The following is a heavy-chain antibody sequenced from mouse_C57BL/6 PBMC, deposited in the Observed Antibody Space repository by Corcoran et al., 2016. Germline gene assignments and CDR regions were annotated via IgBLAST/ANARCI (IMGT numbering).Heavy chain of an antibody. CDR1: GYSITSGYY. Sequence: DVQLQESGPGLVKPSQSLSLTCSVTGYSITSGYYWNWIRQFPGNKLEWMGYISYDGSNNYNPSLKNRISITRDTSKNQFFLKLNSVTTEDTATYYCARGWDQDFDYWGQGTTLTVSS. CDR3: ARGWDQDFDY. V-gene: IGHV3-6*01. D-gene: IGHD4-1*01. J-gene: IGHJ2*01. CDR2: ISYDGSN.